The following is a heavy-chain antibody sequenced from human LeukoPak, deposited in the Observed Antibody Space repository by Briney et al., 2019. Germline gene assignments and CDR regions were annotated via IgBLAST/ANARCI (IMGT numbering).Heavy chain of an antibody. V-gene: IGHV3-74*01. CDR1: AFYFSSYW. Sequence: PGGSLRLSRAASAFYFSSYWMHWGRQDPGKGLVWGSRINSDESSTSYADSVRGRFTISRDNVKNTLYLQMSSLRVDDTAVYYCGRDKIVRVVSSNYGLDVWGQGTTVTVSS. J-gene: IGHJ6*02. CDR2: INSDESST. CDR3: GRDKIVRVVSSNYGLDV. D-gene: IGHD3-10*02.